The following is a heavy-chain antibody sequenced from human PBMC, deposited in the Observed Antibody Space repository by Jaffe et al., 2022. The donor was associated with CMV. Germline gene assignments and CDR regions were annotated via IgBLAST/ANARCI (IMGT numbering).Heavy chain of an antibody. D-gene: IGHD5-18*01. J-gene: IGHJ4*02. Sequence: QLQLQESGPGLVKPSETLSLTCTVSGGSISSSNYYWGWIRQPPGKGLEWIGTLSYRGSTYYNPSLKSRVTISVDTPKSRFSLRLSSVTAADTAVYYCVGLLSGPQLWLHYFDYWGQGTLVTVSS. CDR2: LSYRGST. CDR3: VGLLSGPQLWLHYFDY. CDR1: GGSISSSNYY. V-gene: IGHV4-39*01.